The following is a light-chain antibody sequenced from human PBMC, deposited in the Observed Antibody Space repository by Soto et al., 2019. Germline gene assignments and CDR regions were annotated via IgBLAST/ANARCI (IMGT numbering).Light chain of an antibody. V-gene: IGLV2-14*01. CDR2: EVS. J-gene: IGLJ1*01. CDR1: SSDVGNYKY. CDR3: SGTHV. Sequence: QSALTQPASVSGSPGQSITISCTGTSSDVGNYKYVSWYQQHPGKAPKLMIYEVSNRPSGVSNRFSGSKSGNTASLTISGLQAEDETDYTSSGTHVFGTGTKLTVL.